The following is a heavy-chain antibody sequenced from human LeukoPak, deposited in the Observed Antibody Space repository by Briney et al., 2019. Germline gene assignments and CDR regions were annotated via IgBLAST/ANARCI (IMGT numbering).Heavy chain of an antibody. Sequence: SETLSLTCTVSGGSVNSYYLSWIRQPAGKTLEWIGRIYVTGSTTYNPSLKSRVTMSLDTSKNHFSLKLRSVTAADTAVYYCARDSGTTGEVKFDPWGQGTLVTVSS. J-gene: IGHJ5*02. V-gene: IGHV4-4*07. CDR1: GGSVNSYY. CDR2: IYVTGST. CDR3: ARDSGTTGEVKFDP. D-gene: IGHD1-7*01.